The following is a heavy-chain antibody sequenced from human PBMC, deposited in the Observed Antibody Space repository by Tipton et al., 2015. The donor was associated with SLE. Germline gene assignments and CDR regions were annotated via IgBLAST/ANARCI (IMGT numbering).Heavy chain of an antibody. CDR2: MNPNSGDT. J-gene: IGHJ5*02. CDR3: ARQGLPAHYLDNWFDP. CDR1: GYTFIDYH. D-gene: IGHD2-2*01. Sequence: QLVQSGAEVKKPGASVKVSCKASGYTFIDYHINWVRQATGQGLEWMGWMNPNSGDTLSAQKFQGRVTMTRNTSVSTAYMELSGLRSEDTAVYYCARQGLPAHYLDNWFDPWGQGTLVTVSS. V-gene: IGHV1-8*02.